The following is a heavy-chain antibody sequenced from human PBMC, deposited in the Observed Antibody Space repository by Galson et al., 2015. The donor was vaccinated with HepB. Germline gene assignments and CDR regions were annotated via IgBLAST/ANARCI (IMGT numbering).Heavy chain of an antibody. CDR2: ISYGGDKK. D-gene: IGHD6-25*01. V-gene: IGHV3-30*04. CDR1: GFVFSDFP. J-gene: IGHJ5*02. CDR3: VRGDQRLEGWFDP. Sequence: SLRLSCAASGFVFSDFPMHWVRQAPGKGLEWVAVISYGGDKKFYADVVKGRFTISRDNLKSTLSLQMDSLRLDDTAVYYCVRGDQRLEGWFDPWGQGALVTVSS.